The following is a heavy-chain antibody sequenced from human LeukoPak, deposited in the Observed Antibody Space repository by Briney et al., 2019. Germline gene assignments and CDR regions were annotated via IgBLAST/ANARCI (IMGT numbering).Heavy chain of an antibody. D-gene: IGHD3-3*01. Sequence: GRSLRLSCAASGFTFSSYAMHWVRQAPGKGLEWVAVISYDGSNKYYAESVKGRFTISRDNSKNTLYLQMNSLRAEDTAVYYCANTDDFWSGFDYWGQGTLVTVSS. CDR3: ANTDDFWSGFDY. CDR1: GFTFSSYA. V-gene: IGHV3-30-3*01. J-gene: IGHJ4*02. CDR2: ISYDGSNK.